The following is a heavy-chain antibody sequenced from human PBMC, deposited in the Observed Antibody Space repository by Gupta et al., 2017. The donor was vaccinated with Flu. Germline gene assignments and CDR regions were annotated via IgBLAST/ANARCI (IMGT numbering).Heavy chain of an antibody. CDR3: ARREGNSLLDQ. CDR1: GYSFNTYW. D-gene: IGHD4-4*01. Sequence: EVQLVQSGAEVKKPCESLRISCKGSGYSFNTYWIAWVRQMPGKGLEWMGIIYPGDSDTRYSPSFQGQVTISADKSISTAYLQWSSLKASDTAVYYCARREGNSLLDQWGQGTLVTVSS. V-gene: IGHV5-51*03. J-gene: IGHJ4*02. CDR2: IYPGDSDT.